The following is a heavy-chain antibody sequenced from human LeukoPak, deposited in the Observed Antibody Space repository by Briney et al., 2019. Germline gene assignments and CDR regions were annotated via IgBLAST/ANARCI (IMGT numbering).Heavy chain of an antibody. CDR2: VSAYNGNT. CDR3: ARDVVGATTPSYFDY. Sequence: ASVKVSCKASGYTFTSYGISWARQAPGQGLEWMGWVSAYNGNTNYAQKLQGRVTMTTDTSTSTAYMELRSLRSDDTAVYYCARDVVGATTPSYFDYWGQGTLVTVSS. V-gene: IGHV1-18*01. J-gene: IGHJ4*02. D-gene: IGHD1-26*01. CDR1: GYTFTSYG.